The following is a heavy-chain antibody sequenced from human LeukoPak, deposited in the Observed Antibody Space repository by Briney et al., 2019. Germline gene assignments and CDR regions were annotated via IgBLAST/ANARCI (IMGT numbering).Heavy chain of an antibody. V-gene: IGHV4-59*12. J-gene: IGHJ4*02. Sequence: SETLSLTCTVSGGSIRGYYWSWIRQPPGKGLEWIGYIYYSGSTNYNPSLKSRVTISVDTSKNQFSLKVSSVTAADTAVYYCARGGCSSTSCYYDYWGQGTLVTVSS. D-gene: IGHD2-2*01. CDR1: GGSIRGYY. CDR2: IYYSGST. CDR3: ARGGCSSTSCYYDY.